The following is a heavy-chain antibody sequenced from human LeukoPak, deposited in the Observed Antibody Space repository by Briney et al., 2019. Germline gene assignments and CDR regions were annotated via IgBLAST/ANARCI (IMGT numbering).Heavy chain of an antibody. Sequence: SETLSLTCAVYGGSFSGYYWSWIRQPPGKGLEWSGEINHSGSTNYNPSLKSRVTISVDTSKNQFSLNLSSVTAADTAVYYCGRKIDIWGQGTMVTVSS. CDR3: GRKIDI. V-gene: IGHV4-34*01. J-gene: IGHJ3*02. CDR2: INHSGST. CDR1: GGSFSGYY.